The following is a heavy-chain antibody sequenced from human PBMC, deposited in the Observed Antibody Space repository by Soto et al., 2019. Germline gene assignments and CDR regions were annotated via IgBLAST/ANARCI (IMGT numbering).Heavy chain of an antibody. Sequence: EEQVVESGGGLVQPGGSLKLSCAGSGFTFSDYAIHWVRQASGRGREWVGRIKNKANDYATASAASLRGRFTVSRDDSTNTAYLHMNSLETDDTAIYYCTRLSEGAYYHYGMNVWGQGTTVTVSS. CDR2: IKNKANDYAT. CDR3: TRLSEGAYYHYGMNV. V-gene: IGHV3-73*01. CDR1: GFTFSDYA. J-gene: IGHJ6*02. D-gene: IGHD1-26*01.